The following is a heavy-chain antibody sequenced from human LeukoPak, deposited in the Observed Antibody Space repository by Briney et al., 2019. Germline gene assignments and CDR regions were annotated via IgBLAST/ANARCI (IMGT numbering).Heavy chain of an antibody. Sequence: PRGSLRLSCAASGFTFSSYSMNWVRQAPGKGLEWVSSISSSSSYIYYADSVKGRFTISRDNAKNSLYLQMNSLRAEDTAVYYCARDFLGSSGYLFDYWGQGTLVTVSS. D-gene: IGHD3-22*01. CDR2: ISSSSSYI. V-gene: IGHV3-21*01. J-gene: IGHJ4*02. CDR1: GFTFSSYS. CDR3: ARDFLGSSGYLFDY.